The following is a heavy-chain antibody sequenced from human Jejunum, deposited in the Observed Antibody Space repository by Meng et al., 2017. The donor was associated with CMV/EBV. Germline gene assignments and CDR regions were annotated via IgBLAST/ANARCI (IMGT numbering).Heavy chain of an antibody. Sequence: LPCAVYGGSFSGYYWTWIRHPPGEGLEWIGDIYHSGSTIYNPSLKSRVTISIDTSKNQFSLKLTSVTAADTAVYYCARKGGYQLPFDYWGQGSLVTVSS. CDR3: ARKGGYQLPFDY. V-gene: IGHV4-34*01. CDR1: GGSFSGYY. CDR2: IYHSGST. D-gene: IGHD2-2*01. J-gene: IGHJ4*02.